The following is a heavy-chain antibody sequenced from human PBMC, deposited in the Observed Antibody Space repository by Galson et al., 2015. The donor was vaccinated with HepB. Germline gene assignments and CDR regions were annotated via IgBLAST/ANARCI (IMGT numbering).Heavy chain of an antibody. CDR2: IIPIFGTA. V-gene: IGHV1-69*13. J-gene: IGHJ6*02. D-gene: IGHD5-24*01. CDR3: ARADGYSRHYYYYGMDV. Sequence: SVKVSCKASGGTFSSYAISWVRQAPGQGLEWMGGIIPIFGTANYAQKFQGRVTITADESTSTAYMELSSLRSEDTAVYYCARADGYSRHYYYYGMDVWGQGTTVTVSS. CDR1: GGTFSSYA.